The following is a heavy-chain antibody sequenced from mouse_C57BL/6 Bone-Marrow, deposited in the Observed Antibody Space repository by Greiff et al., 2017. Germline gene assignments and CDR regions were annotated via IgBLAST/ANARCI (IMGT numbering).Heavy chain of an antibody. CDR1: GYTFTSYG. D-gene: IGHD1-1*01. V-gene: IGHV1-81*01. J-gene: IGHJ1*03. Sequence: VQLQQSGAELARPGASVKLSCKASGYTFTSYGISWVKQSTGQGLEWIGEIYPRSGNTYYNEKFKGKATLSPDKSSSTTYMELRSLTSEDSAVYVCGISFYYDSSELGCDVWGTGTTVTVAS. CDR2: IYPRSGNT. CDR3: GISFYYDSSELGCDV.